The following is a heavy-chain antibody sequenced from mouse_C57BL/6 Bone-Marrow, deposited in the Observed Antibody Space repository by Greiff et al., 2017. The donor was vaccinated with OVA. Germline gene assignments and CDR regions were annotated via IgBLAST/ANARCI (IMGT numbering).Heavy chain of an antibody. V-gene: IGHV1-5*01. CDR1: GYTFTSYW. Sequence: EVQLQQSGTVLARPGASVKMSCKTSGYTFTSYWMHWVKQRPGQGLEWIGAIYPGNSDTSYNQKFKGKAKLTAVTSASTAYMELSSLTNEDSAVYYCTRNSRWLLPYYYAMDYWGQGTSVTVSS. CDR3: TRNSRWLLPYYYAMDY. J-gene: IGHJ4*01. D-gene: IGHD2-3*01. CDR2: IYPGNSDT.